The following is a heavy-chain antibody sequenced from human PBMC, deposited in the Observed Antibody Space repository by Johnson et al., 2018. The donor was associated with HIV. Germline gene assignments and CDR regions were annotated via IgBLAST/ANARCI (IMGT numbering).Heavy chain of an antibody. CDR3: AKGYIAAAGDGWDAFDI. CDR2: FGYDGSNK. J-gene: IGHJ3*02. D-gene: IGHD6-13*01. CDR1: GFTFSSYG. Sequence: QMLLVESGGVVVQPGRSLRLSCAASGFTFSSYGMHWVRQAPGKGLEWVAVFGYDGSNKYYADSVKGRFTIARDNSNNTLYLQMNSLRAEDTAVYYCAKGYIAAAGDGWDAFDIWGQGTMVTVSS. V-gene: IGHV3-33*06.